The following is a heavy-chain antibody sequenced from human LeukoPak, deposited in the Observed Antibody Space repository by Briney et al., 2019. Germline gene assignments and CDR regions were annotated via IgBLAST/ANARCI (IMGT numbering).Heavy chain of an antibody. Sequence: GGSLRLSCAASGFTFYSYAMSWVRQAPGKGLEWVSAISGSGGSTYYADSVKGRFTISRDNSKNTLYLQMNSLRAEDTAIYYCGSDPNGDYVGALGYWGRGTLVTVSS. J-gene: IGHJ4*01. D-gene: IGHD4-17*01. CDR2: ISGSGGST. V-gene: IGHV3-23*01. CDR1: GFTFYSYA. CDR3: GSDPNGDYVGALGY.